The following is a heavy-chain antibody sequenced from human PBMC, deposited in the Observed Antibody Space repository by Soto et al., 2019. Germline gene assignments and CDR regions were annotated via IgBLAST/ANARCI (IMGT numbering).Heavy chain of an antibody. CDR3: ASTYYDFWSGYWENTEKYYYYYMDV. CDR1: GDSVSSNSAA. J-gene: IGHJ6*03. Sequence: SQTLSLTCAISGDSVSSNSAAWNWIRQSPSRGLEWLGRTYYRSKWYNDYAVSVKSRITINPDTSKNEFSLQLNSVTPEDTAVYYCASTYYDFWSGYWENTEKYYYYYMDVWGKGTTVTVSS. D-gene: IGHD3-3*01. V-gene: IGHV6-1*01. CDR2: TYYRSKWYN.